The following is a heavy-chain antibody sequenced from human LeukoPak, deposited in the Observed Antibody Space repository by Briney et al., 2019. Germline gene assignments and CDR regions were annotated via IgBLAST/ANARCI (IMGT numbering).Heavy chain of an antibody. V-gene: IGHV3-7*01. Sequence: GGSLRLSCAASGFTFSRYWMSWVRQAPGKGLECVANIKQDGSEKYYVDSVKGRFTISRDNAKNSLYLQMNSLRAADTAVYYCARPLDGASKNYFDYWGEGTLVTVSS. CDR3: ARPLDGASKNYFDY. D-gene: IGHD3-10*01. CDR1: GFTFSRYW. CDR2: IKQDGSEK. J-gene: IGHJ4*02.